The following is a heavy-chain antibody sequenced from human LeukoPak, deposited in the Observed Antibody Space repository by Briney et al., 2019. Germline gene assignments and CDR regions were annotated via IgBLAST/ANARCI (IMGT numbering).Heavy chain of an antibody. D-gene: IGHD1-26*01. V-gene: IGHV3-23*01. CDR2: ISGSGGST. J-gene: IGHJ4*02. CDR1: GFTFSSYA. CDR3: TADEVGATVY. Sequence: GGSLRLSCAASGFTFSSYAMSWVRQAPGKGLEWVSAISGSGGSTYYADSVKGRFTISRDNSKNTLYLQMNSLKTEDTAVYYCTADEVGATVYWGQGTLVTVSS.